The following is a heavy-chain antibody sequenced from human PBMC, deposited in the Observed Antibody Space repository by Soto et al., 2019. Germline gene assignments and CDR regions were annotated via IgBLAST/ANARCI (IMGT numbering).Heavy chain of an antibody. V-gene: IGHV4-39*01. D-gene: IGHD2-15*01. J-gene: IGHJ4*02. Sequence: ASETLSLTCTVSGGSISSSSYYWGWIRQPPGKGLEWIGSIYYSGSTYYNPSLKSRVTISVDTSKNQFSLKLSSVTAADTAVHYCARTRSGGSCCIDYWGQGTLVTVSS. CDR2: IYYSGST. CDR3: ARTRSGGSCCIDY. CDR1: GGSISSSSYY.